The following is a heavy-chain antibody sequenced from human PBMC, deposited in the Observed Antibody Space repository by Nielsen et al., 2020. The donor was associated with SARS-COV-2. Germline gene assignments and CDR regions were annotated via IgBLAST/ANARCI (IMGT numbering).Heavy chain of an antibody. V-gene: IGHV4-28*03. CDR3: ARDVGGWFDP. J-gene: IGHJ5*02. D-gene: IGHD4-23*01. CDR1: GYFISSSNW. CDR2: IYYSGST. Sequence: SETLSLTCAVSGYFISSSNWWGWIRQPPGKGLEWIGYIYYSGSTYYNPSLKSRVTMSVDTSKNQFSLKLSSVTAVDTAVYYCARDVGGWFDPWGQGTLVTVSS.